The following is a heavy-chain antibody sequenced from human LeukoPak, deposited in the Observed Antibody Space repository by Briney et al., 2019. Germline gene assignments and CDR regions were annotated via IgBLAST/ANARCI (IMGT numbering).Heavy chain of an antibody. D-gene: IGHD6-13*01. CDR2: IRGSGDST. Sequence: GGSLRLSCAASGFTFSSYAMTWVRQAPGKGLEWVSSIRGSGDSTYYADSVKGRFTISRDNSKSTLFLQMNSLRVEDTAVYYCAKAHVAAADYFYYYMDVWGKGTTVTVSS. V-gene: IGHV3-23*01. J-gene: IGHJ6*03. CDR3: AKAHVAAADYFYYYMDV. CDR1: GFTFSSYA.